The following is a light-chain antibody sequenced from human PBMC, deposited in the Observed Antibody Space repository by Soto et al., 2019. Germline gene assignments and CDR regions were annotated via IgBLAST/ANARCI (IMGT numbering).Light chain of an antibody. J-gene: IGKJ4*01. V-gene: IGKV3-15*01. CDR2: DAS. Sequence: EIVMTQSPATLSVSPGERATLSCRASQSVSSNLAWYQQKPGQAPRLLIYDASTMDTGIPARFSGSGSGTEFTLTISSLQSEDFAVYYCQQYNNWPLTFGGGTNVEIK. CDR3: QQYNNWPLT. CDR1: QSVSSN.